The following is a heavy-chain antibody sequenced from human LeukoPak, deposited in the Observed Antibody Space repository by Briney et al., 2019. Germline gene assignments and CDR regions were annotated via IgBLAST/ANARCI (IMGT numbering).Heavy chain of an antibody. Sequence: PSETLSLTCAVYGGSFSGYYWSWIRQPPGKGLEWIGEINHSGSTNYNPSLKSRVTISVDTSKNQFSLKLSSVTAADTAVYYCARGSSGIQHWGRGTLVTVSS. J-gene: IGHJ1*01. CDR3: ARGSSGIQH. CDR2: INHSGST. D-gene: IGHD1-14*01. CDR1: GGSFSGYY. V-gene: IGHV4-34*01.